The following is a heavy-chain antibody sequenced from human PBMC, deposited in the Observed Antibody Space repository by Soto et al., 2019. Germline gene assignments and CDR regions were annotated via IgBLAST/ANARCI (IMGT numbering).Heavy chain of an antibody. J-gene: IGHJ4*02. V-gene: IGHV3-33*01. CDR3: ARVYGGQRVQLWLWPADY. CDR2: IWYDGSNK. D-gene: IGHD5-18*01. Sequence: PGGSLRLSCAASGFTFSSYGMHWVRQAPGKGLEWVAVIWYDGSNKYYADSVKGRFTISRDNSKNTLYLQMNSLRAEDTAVYYCARVYGGQRVQLWLWPADYWGQGTLVTVSS. CDR1: GFTFSSYG.